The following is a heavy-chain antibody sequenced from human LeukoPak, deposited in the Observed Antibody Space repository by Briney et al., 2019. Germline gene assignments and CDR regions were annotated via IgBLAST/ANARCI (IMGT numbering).Heavy chain of an antibody. V-gene: IGHV4-39*01. D-gene: IGHD3-10*01. Sequence: SETLSLTCTVSGGSISSSSYYWGWIRQPPGKGLEWIGSIYYSGSTYYNPSLKSRVTISVDTSKNQFSLKLSSVTAADTAAYYCARHHALDYYGSGSYYYGWFDLWGQGTLVTVSS. CDR2: IYYSGST. CDR3: ARHHALDYYGSGSYYYGWFDL. CDR1: GGSISSSSYY. J-gene: IGHJ5*02.